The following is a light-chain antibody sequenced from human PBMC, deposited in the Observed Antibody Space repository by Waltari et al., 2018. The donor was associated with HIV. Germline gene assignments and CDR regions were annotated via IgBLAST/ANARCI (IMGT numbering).Light chain of an antibody. V-gene: IGKV2-28*01. Sequence: DIVMTQSPLSLPVTPGEPASISCWSSQSLRHSNGYNYLDCYLQTPGQSPQLLIYLGSNRASGVPDRFSGSGSGTDFTLKISRVEAEDVGVYYCMQALQTPLTFGGGTKVEIK. J-gene: IGKJ4*01. CDR1: QSLRHSNGYNY. CDR2: LGS. CDR3: MQALQTPLT.